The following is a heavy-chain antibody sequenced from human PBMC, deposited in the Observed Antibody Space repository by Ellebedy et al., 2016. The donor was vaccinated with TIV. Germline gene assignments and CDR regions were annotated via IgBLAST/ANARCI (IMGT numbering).Heavy chain of an antibody. CDR1: GFSFRSYW. CDR2: IYQDGSDQ. CDR3: ARRGSYGDYAVQINSWLDT. D-gene: IGHD4-17*01. V-gene: IGHV3-7*01. Sequence: GESLKISCAASGFSFRSYWMSWVRQAPGKGLEWVANIYQDGSDQYYVGSVKGRFTISRDNVNKSLFLQMNSLRVEDTAVYYCARRGSYGDYAVQINSWLDTWGQGTLVTVSS. J-gene: IGHJ5*02.